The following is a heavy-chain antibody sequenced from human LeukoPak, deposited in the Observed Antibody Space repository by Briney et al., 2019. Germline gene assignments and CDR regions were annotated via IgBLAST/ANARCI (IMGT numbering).Heavy chain of an antibody. CDR3: AKDSSYSDSSGYPD. D-gene: IGHD3-22*01. CDR2: ISWNSGSI. V-gene: IGHV3-9*01. J-gene: IGHJ4*02. CDR1: GFTFDDYA. Sequence: PGRSLRLSCAASGFTFDDYAMHWVRQAPGKGLEWVSGISWNSGSIGYADSVKGRFTISRDNAKNSLYLQMNSLRAEDTALYYCAKDSSYSDSSGYPDWGQGTLVTVSS.